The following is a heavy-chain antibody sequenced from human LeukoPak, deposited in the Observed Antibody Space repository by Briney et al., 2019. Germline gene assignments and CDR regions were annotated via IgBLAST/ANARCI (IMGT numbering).Heavy chain of an antibody. V-gene: IGHV1-46*01. CDR3: ARGAYAKEELAPPGWDY. CDR2: INPRGGST. Sequence: ASVKVSCKASGYTFTSYYMHWVRQAPGQGLEWMGIINPRGGSTSYAQKFQGRVTMTRDTSTSTVYMELSSLRFEDTAVYYCARGAYAKEELAPPGWDYWGQGTLVTVSS. D-gene: IGHD1-26*01. J-gene: IGHJ4*02. CDR1: GYTFTSYY.